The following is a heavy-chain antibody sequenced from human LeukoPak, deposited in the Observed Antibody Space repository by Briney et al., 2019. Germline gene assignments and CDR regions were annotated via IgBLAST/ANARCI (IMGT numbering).Heavy chain of an antibody. Sequence: GGSLRLSCAASGFTFSTYTMNWVRQPPRKGLEWVSNIGTSSSTIYYAGSVKGRFTISRDNSKNTLYLQMNSLRAEDTAVYYCARPVVVPAASDYWGQGTLVTVSS. V-gene: IGHV3-48*01. CDR2: IGTSSSTI. CDR1: GFTFSTYT. D-gene: IGHD2-2*01. CDR3: ARPVVVPAASDY. J-gene: IGHJ4*02.